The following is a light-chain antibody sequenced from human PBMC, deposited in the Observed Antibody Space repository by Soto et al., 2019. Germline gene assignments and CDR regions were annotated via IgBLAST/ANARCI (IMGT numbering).Light chain of an antibody. J-gene: IGKJ2*01. Sequence: DIQMTQSPSTLSASVGDRVTITCRASQSISSWLAWYQQKPGKAPKLLIYDASSLENGVPSRFSGSGSGTEYTHTFSSLQPDDFATYYCQSGYTFGQGTKLQIK. CDR2: DAS. V-gene: IGKV1-5*01. CDR1: QSISSW. CDR3: QSGYT.